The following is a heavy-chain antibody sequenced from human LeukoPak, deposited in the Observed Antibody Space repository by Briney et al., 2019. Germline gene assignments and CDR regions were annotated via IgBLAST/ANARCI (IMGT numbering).Heavy chain of an antibody. D-gene: IGHD3-10*01. CDR1: GVSISSSNSY. CDR2: IYYSGST. V-gene: IGHV4-39*07. Sequence: SETLSLTCTVSGVSISSSNSYWGWIRQPPGKGLEWIGSIYYSGSTYYNPSLKSRVTISVDTSKNQFSLKLSSVTAADTAVYYCARTGGSGVYYYYYYMDVWGKGTTVTVSS. CDR3: ARTGGSGVYYYYYYMDV. J-gene: IGHJ6*03.